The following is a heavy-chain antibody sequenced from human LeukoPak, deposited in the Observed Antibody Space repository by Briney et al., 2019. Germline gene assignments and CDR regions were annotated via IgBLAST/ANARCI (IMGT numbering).Heavy chain of an antibody. CDR3: ARALGAFDI. CDR2: IYYSGGT. V-gene: IGHV4-39*07. CDR1: GGSISSSSYY. J-gene: IGHJ3*02. Sequence: SETLSLTCTVSGGSISSSSYYWGWIRQPPGKGLEWIGSIYYSGGTYYNPSLKSRVTISVDTSKNQFSLKLSSVTAADTAVYYCARALGAFDIWGQGTMVTVS.